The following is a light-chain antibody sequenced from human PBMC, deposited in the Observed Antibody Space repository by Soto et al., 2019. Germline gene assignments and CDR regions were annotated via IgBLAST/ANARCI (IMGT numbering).Light chain of an antibody. V-gene: IGKV3-20*01. Sequence: LNCRACQSISSSYLAWYQQKPGQAPRLLIYGASSRATGIPDRFSGSGYRKDFNVTIIRPQHYDCAVHYCYQYARSPPWTFGQGTKVDIK. CDR3: YQYARSPPWT. CDR1: QSISSSY. J-gene: IGKJ1*01. CDR2: GAS.